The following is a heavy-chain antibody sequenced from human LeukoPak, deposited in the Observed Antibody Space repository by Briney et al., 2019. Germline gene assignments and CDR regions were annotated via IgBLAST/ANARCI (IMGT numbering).Heavy chain of an antibody. CDR2: IYYTGST. D-gene: IGHD3-3*01. CDR3: ARLNSRYDFWSGYYAEPCWFDP. V-gene: IGHV4-59*08. J-gene: IGHJ5*02. Sequence: SPSETLSLTCTVSGGSINTYYWSWIRQPPGKGLEWVGYIYYTGSTNYNPSLKSRVTISVDTSKNQFSLKLSSVTAADTAVYYCARLNSRYDFWSGYYAEPCWFDPWGQGTLVTVSS. CDR1: GGSINTYY.